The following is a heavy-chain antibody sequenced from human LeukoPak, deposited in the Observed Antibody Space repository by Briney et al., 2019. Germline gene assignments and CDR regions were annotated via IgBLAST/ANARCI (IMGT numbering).Heavy chain of an antibody. CDR3: ARAPYYDSSGYYYWLDI. J-gene: IGHJ3*02. V-gene: IGHV4-59*01. CDR1: GGSISSYY. D-gene: IGHD3-22*01. CDR2: IYYSGST. Sequence: KTSETLSLTCTVSGGSISSYYWSWIRQPPGKGLEWIGYIYYSGSTNYNPSLNSRVTISVDTSKNQFSLRLSSVTPADTAVYYRARAPYYDSSGYYYWLDIWGQGTMVTVSS.